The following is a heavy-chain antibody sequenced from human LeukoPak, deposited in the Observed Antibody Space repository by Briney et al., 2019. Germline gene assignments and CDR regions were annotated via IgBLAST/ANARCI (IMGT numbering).Heavy chain of an antibody. D-gene: IGHD3-3*02. Sequence: PSETLSLACTVSGGSISSSSYYWGWIRQAPGKGLEWIGSIYYSGRSYYSPTLKSRVTMSLDTSKNQFSLKLTSGTAADTAVYYCARYGILRLSEINAFHIWGQGTMVTVSS. J-gene: IGHJ3*02. CDR2: IYYSGRS. CDR3: ARYGILRLSEINAFHI. CDR1: GGSISSSSYY. V-gene: IGHV4-39*07.